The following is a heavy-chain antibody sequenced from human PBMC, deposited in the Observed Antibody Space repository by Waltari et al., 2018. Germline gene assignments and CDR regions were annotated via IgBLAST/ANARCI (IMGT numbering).Heavy chain of an antibody. Sequence: QVQLVQSGAEVKKPGSSVKVSCKASAGTFSSYAISWVRQAPGQGLEWMGCGIMIIGTANDGQKFQDGVTSTTDETTSTGYMELSSLRSEDTAVYYCARGGQWQKDWYFDLWGRGTLVTVSS. CDR3: ARGGQWQKDWYFDL. J-gene: IGHJ2*01. CDR2: GIMIIGTA. CDR1: AGTFSSYA. D-gene: IGHD6-19*01. V-gene: IGHV1-69*05.